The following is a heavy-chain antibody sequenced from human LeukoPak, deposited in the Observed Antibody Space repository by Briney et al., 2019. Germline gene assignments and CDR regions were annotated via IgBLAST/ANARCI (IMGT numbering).Heavy chain of an antibody. CDR2: ISYDGSNK. CDR1: GSTFSSYA. V-gene: IGHV3-30*04. J-gene: IGHJ6*02. D-gene: IGHD5-12*01. Sequence: GGSLRLSCAASGSTFSSYAMHWVRQAPGKGLEWVAVISYDGSNKYYADSVKGRFTISRDNSKNTLYLQMDSLRAEDTAVYYCARDRILRSGYGYYYYGMDVWGQGTTVTVSS. CDR3: ARDRILRSGYGYYYYGMDV.